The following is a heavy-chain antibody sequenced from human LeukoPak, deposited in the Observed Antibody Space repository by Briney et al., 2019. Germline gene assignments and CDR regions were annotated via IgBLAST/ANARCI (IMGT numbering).Heavy chain of an antibody. Sequence: VASVKVSCKASGYTFTSYYMHWVRQAPGQGLEWMGIINPSGGSTSYAQKFQGRVTMTRDTSTSTVYMELRSLRSDDTAVYYCARKGLYAAITNWGQGTLVTVSS. CDR3: ARKGLYAAITN. V-gene: IGHV1-46*01. CDR2: INPSGGST. D-gene: IGHD2-2*02. J-gene: IGHJ4*02. CDR1: GYTFTSYY.